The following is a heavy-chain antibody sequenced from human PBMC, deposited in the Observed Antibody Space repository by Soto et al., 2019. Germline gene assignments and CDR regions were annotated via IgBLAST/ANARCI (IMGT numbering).Heavy chain of an antibody. V-gene: IGHV3-53*01. D-gene: IGHD3-22*01. J-gene: IGHJ3*01. CDR2: IYSSGSS. Sequence: EVQLVESGGGLIQPGGSLRLSCAASGVTFSSNDMYWVRQAPGKGLEWVSVIYSSGSSSYADSVKGRFTISRDNSKTTLYPQMTLRTGEGTAVYYCATRPLLPGAPWGQGTMVTVSS. CDR3: ATRPLLPGAP. CDR1: GVTFSSND.